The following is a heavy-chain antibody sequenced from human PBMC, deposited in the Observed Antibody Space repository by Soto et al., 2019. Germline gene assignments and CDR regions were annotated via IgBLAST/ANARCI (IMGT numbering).Heavy chain of an antibody. J-gene: IGHJ6*02. CDR2: IRGFSPYT. V-gene: IGHV3-21*01. CDR1: GFTFRTYT. D-gene: IGHD3-10*01. CDR3: ARDRGYDAHDYYYNAMDV. Sequence: PGGSPRLSCISSGFTFRTYTMNWVRQAPGKGLEWVSGIRGFSPYTFYAESVKGRFTISRDNAKNSLDLQMDSLRAEDTALYYCARDRGYDAHDYYYNAMDVWGQGTTVTVSS.